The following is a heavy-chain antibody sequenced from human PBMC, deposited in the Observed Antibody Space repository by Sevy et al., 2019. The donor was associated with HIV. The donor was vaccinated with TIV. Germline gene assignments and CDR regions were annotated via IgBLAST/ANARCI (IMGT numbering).Heavy chain of an antibody. CDR2: ISGSGGST. CDR3: AKVSPYYSDTYYDFWSGYYPYYFDY. D-gene: IGHD3-3*01. J-gene: IGHJ4*02. Sequence: GGSLRLSCAASGFTFSSYAMSWVRQAPGKGLEWVSAISGSGGSTYYADSVKGRFTISRDNSKNTLYLQMNSLRDEDTAVYYCAKVSPYYSDTYYDFWSGYYPYYFDYWGQGTLVTVSS. CDR1: GFTFSSYA. V-gene: IGHV3-23*01.